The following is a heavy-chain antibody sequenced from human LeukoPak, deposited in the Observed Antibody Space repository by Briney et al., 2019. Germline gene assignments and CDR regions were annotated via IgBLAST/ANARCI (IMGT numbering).Heavy chain of an antibody. CDR1: GGSISSSNW. CDR3: ASYSSSWFPSASYYYMDV. Sequence: SGTLSLTCAVSGGSISSSNWWSWVRQPPGKGLEWIGEIYHSGSTNYNPSLKSRVTISVDKSKNQFSLKLSSVTAADTAVYYCASYSSSWFPSASYYYMDVWGKGTTVTVSS. CDR2: IYHSGST. V-gene: IGHV4-4*02. J-gene: IGHJ6*03. D-gene: IGHD6-13*01.